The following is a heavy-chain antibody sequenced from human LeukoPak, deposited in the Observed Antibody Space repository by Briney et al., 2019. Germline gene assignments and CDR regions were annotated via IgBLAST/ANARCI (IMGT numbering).Heavy chain of an antibody. Sequence: GGSLRLSCAASGFTFSRYWMTWVRQAPGKGLEWVSYISSSGSTIYYADSVKGRFTISRDNAKNSLYLQMNSLRAEDTAVYYCARDVTCGGDCYDSPDAFDIWGQGTMVTVSS. CDR3: ARDVTCGGDCYDSPDAFDI. CDR1: GFTFSRYW. V-gene: IGHV3-48*04. J-gene: IGHJ3*02. D-gene: IGHD2-21*02. CDR2: ISSSGSTI.